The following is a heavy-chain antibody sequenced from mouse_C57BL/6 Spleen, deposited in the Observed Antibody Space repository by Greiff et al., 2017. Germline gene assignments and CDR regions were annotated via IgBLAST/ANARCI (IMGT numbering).Heavy chain of an antibody. CDR3: GRSGGSYGGYYVTFAY. J-gene: IGHJ3*01. CDR2: INPGSGGT. D-gene: IGHD2-3*01. Sequence: LVESGAELVRPGTSVKVSCKASGYAFTNYLIEWVKQRPGQGLEWIGVINPGSGGTNYNEKFKGKATLTADKSYSTAYMQLSSLTSEDSAVCCCGRSGGSYGGYYVTFAYWGQRTLVTVSA. CDR1: GYAFTNYL. V-gene: IGHV1-54*01.